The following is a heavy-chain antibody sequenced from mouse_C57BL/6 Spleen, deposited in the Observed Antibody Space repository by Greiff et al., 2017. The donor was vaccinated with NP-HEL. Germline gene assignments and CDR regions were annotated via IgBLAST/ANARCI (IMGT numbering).Heavy chain of an antibody. CDR2: IYPSDSET. V-gene: IGHV1-61*01. CDR3: ARMDSPYWYFDV. Sequence: VQLQQSGAELVRPGSSVKLSCKASGYTFTSYWMDWVKQRPGQGLEWIGNIYPSDSETHYNQKFKDKATLTVDKSSSTAYMQLSSLTSEDSAVYYCARMDSPYWYFDVWGTGTTVTVSS. J-gene: IGHJ1*03. D-gene: IGHD6-1*01. CDR1: GYTFTSYW.